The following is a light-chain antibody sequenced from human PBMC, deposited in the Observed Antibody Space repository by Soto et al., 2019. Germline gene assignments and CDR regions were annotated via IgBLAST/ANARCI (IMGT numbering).Light chain of an antibody. CDR1: NSNIGPGYD. Sequence: QSVLTQPPSVSGAPGQRVTISGTGSNSNIGPGYDVHWYQHLPGSAPKLLIYTNTNRPSGVPDRFSGATSGTSASLSITGPQAEDEAVHYRKSYESSLIGSLSGNGTKFTV. J-gene: IGLJ1*01. V-gene: IGLV1-40*01. CDR2: TNT. CDR3: KSYESSLIGSL.